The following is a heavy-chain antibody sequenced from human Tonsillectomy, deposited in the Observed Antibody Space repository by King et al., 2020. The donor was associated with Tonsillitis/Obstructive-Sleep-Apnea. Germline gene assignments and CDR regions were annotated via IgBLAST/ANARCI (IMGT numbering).Heavy chain of an antibody. J-gene: IGHJ6*02. D-gene: IGHD2-21*01. CDR1: GYSFTNYW. Sequence: VQLVQSGAEVKKPGDSLKISCKGSGYSFTNYWIGWVRQMPGKGLEWMGLIYPGETDTRYSPSFQGQVTISADTSISTAYLQWSSLKASDTAIYYCARNLTPAYDCGGGSEERHYGMDVWGQGTTVTVSS. CDR3: ARNLTPAYDCGGGSEERHYGMDV. CDR2: IYPGETDT. V-gene: IGHV5-51*03.